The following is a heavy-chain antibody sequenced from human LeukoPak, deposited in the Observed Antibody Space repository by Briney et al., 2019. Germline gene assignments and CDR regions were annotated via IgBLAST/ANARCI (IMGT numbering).Heavy chain of an antibody. V-gene: IGHV4-39*01. D-gene: IGHD6-6*01. CDR3: AITLIAALLFDY. CDR2: IYYSGST. CDR1: GGSISSSSYY. J-gene: IGHJ4*02. Sequence: SETLSLTCTVSGGSISSSSYYWGWIRQPPGKGLEWLGSIYYSGSTYYNPSLKSRVTISVDTSKNQFSLKLSSVTAADTAVYYCAITLIAALLFDYWGQGTLVTVSS.